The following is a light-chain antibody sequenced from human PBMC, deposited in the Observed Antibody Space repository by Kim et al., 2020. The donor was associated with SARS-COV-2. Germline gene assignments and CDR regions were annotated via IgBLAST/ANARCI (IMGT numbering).Light chain of an antibody. CDR1: KVGDKY. CDR2: QDS. CDR3: QAWDSSTAV. V-gene: IGLV3-1*01. Sequence: VSPGQTARLTCSGDKVGDKYACWYQQKPGQSPVLVIYQDSKRPSGIPERFSGSNSGNTATLTLSGTQAMDEADYYCQAWDSSTAVFGGGTQLTVL. J-gene: IGLJ3*02.